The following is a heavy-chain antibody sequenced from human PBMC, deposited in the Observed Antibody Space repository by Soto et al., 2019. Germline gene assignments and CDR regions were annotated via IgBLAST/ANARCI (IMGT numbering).Heavy chain of an antibody. CDR2: IWYDGSNK. CDR3: ARGSSGWYVGYYFDY. D-gene: IGHD6-19*01. J-gene: IGHJ4*02. CDR1: GFTFSSEG. Sequence: GGSLRLSYAASGFTFSSEGIHWVRQAPGKGLEWVAVIWYDGSNKYYADSVKGRFTISRDNSKNTLYLQMNSLRAEDTAVYYCARGSSGWYVGYYFDYWGQGTLVTVSS. V-gene: IGHV3-33*01.